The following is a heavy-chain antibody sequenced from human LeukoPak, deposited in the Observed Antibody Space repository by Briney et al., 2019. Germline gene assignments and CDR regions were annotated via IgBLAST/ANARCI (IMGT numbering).Heavy chain of an antibody. CDR2: IYYSGST. CDR3: ARVSGKGSGSYFLDY. Sequence: SETLSLTCTVSGGSISSSSYCCVWLRPPPGQGREGFGSIYYSGSTYYNPSLKSRVTISVDTSKNQFSLKLSSVTAADTAVYYCARVSGKGSGSYFLDYWGQGTLVTVSS. V-gene: IGHV4-39*01. D-gene: IGHD3-10*01. J-gene: IGHJ4*02. CDR1: GGSISSSSYC.